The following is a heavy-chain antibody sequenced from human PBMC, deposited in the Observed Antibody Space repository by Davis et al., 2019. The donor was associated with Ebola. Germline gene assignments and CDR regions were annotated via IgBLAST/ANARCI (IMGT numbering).Heavy chain of an antibody. D-gene: IGHD6-6*01. CDR1: GFTFSSYW. V-gene: IGHV3-7*03. CDR3: TTWKYSSSRGY. Sequence: GGSLRLSCAASGFTFSSYWMSWVRQAPGKGLEWVANIKQDGSEKYYVDSVKGRFTISRDNAKNTLYLQMNSLKTEDTAVYYCTTWKYSSSRGYWGQGTLVTVSS. J-gene: IGHJ4*02. CDR2: IKQDGSEK.